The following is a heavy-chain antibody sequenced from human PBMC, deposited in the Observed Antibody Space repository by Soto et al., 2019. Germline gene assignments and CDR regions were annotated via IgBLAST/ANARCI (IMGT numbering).Heavy chain of an antibody. J-gene: IGHJ3*02. CDR2: IIPIFGTA. Sequence: GASVKVSCKASGGTFSSYAISWVRQAPGQGLEWMGGIIPIFGTANYAQKFQGRVTITADESTSTAYMELSSLRSEDTAVYYCARGHSGYDFSAFDIRGQGTMVTVSS. CDR1: GGTFSSYA. D-gene: IGHD5-12*01. CDR3: ARGHSGYDFSAFDI. V-gene: IGHV1-69*13.